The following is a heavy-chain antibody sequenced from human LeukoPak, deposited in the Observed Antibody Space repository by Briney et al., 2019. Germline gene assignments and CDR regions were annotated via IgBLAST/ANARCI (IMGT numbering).Heavy chain of an antibody. D-gene: IGHD5-18*01. CDR2: FDPEDGET. J-gene: IGHJ4*02. CDR1: GYTLTELS. CDR3: AFSGYSYGYSFDY. Sequence: ASVKVSCKVSGYTLTELSTHWVRQAPGKGLEWMGGFDPEDGETIYAQKFQGRVTMTEDTSTDTAYMELSSLRSEDTAVYYCAFSGYSYGYSFDYWGQGTLVTVSS. V-gene: IGHV1-24*01.